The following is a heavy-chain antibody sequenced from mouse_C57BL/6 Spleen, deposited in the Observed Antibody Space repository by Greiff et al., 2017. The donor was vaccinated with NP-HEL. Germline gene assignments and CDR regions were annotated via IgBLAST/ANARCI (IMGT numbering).Heavy chain of an antibody. J-gene: IGHJ3*01. CDR2: ISDGGSYT. V-gene: IGHV5-4*01. CDR1: GFTFSSYA. Sequence: DVMLVESGGGLVKPGGSLKLSCAASGFTFSSYAMSWVRQTPEKRLEWVATISDGGSYTYYPDNVKGRFTISRDNAKNNLYLQMSHLKSEDTAMYYCARDRGWDAFAYWGQGTLVTVSA. CDR3: ARDRGWDAFAY. D-gene: IGHD4-1*01.